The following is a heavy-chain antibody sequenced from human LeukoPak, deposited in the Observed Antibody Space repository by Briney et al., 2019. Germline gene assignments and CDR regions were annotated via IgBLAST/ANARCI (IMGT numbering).Heavy chain of an antibody. Sequence: ASVKVSCKASGYTFTSYDINWVRQATGQGLEWMGWINPNSGNTGYAQKFQGRVTMTRNTSISTAYMELSSLRSEDTAVYYCARAPDYYDSRGYYSWFWFDPWGQGTLVTVSS. J-gene: IGHJ5*02. V-gene: IGHV1-8*01. CDR3: ARAPDYYDSRGYYSWFWFDP. CDR1: GYTFTSYD. CDR2: INPNSGNT. D-gene: IGHD3-22*01.